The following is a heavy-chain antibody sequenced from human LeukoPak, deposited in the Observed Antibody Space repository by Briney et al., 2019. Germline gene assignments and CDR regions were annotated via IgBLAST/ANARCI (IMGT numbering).Heavy chain of an antibody. CDR2: INPSGTT. V-gene: IGHV1-46*01. CDR3: AKCSETGTTRWFDP. J-gene: IGHJ5*02. Sequence: ASVKVSCKASGYTFTNYCMHWVGQAPGQGIEWMGLINPSGTTTYAQNFQRRVTMTRDTSTSTVYMELSSLRSDDTAVYYCAKCSETGTTRWFDPWGQGTLVTVSS. CDR1: GYTFTNYC. D-gene: IGHD1-7*01.